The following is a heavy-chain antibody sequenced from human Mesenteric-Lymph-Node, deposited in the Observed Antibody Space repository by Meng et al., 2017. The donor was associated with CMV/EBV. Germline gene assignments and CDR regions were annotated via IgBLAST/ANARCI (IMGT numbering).Heavy chain of an antibody. Sequence: CSGSGVSVSSGKYYWTWIRQPPGKGLECIGYVHYSGSTNYNPSLRSRATISVDTSENQFSLNLNSVTAADTAVYYCARSPGYPREFDYWGQGTLVTVSS. CDR3: ARSPGYPREFDY. D-gene: IGHD3-10*01. CDR2: VHYSGST. CDR1: GVSVSSGKYY. V-gene: IGHV4-61*01. J-gene: IGHJ4*02.